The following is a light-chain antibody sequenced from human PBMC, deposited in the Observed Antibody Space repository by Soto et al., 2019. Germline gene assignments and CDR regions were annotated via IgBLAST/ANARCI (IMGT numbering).Light chain of an antibody. V-gene: IGKV1-5*01. CDR3: QQYNSYSSGT. Sequence: IRMTQNTTTLSAPVGARFIITCRYSQSISTWVAWYQQKPGKAPKLLIYDASSLQSGVPSRFSGSGSGTEFTLTISSLQPDDFATCYCQQYNSYSSGTLSQGSNVAIK. J-gene: IGKJ1*01. CDR1: QSISTW. CDR2: DAS.